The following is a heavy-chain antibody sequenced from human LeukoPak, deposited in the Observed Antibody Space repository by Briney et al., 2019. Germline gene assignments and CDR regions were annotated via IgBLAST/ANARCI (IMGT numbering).Heavy chain of an antibody. CDR3: ARGPGAFDI. CDR2: INSDGSST. CDR1: RFMFSSYW. J-gene: IGHJ3*02. D-gene: IGHD2-2*01. V-gene: IGHV3-74*01. Sequence: GSLRLSCVASRFMFSSYWMNWVRQAPGKGLVWVSRINSDGSSTSYADSVKGRFTISRDNAKNTLFLQMNSLRAEDTAVYYCARGPGAFDIWGQGTMVTVSS.